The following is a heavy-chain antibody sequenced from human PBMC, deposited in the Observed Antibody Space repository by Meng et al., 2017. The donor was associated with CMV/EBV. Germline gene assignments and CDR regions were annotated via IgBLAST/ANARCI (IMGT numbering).Heavy chain of an antibody. Sequence: TFTRYGISWVRQAPGQGLEWMGWISAYNGNTNYAQKLQGRVTMTTDTSTSTAYMELRSLRSDDTAVYYCARKDLDCSGGSCYGGPFDYWGQGTLVTVSS. D-gene: IGHD2-15*01. CDR3: ARKDLDCSGGSCYGGPFDY. J-gene: IGHJ4*02. V-gene: IGHV1-18*01. CDR1: TFTRYG. CDR2: ISAYNGNT.